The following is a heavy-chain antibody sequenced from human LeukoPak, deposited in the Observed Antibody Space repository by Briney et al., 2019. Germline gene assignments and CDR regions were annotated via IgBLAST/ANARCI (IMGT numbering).Heavy chain of an antibody. Sequence: PGGSLRLSCAASGFTFSSYAMSWVRQAPGKGLEWVSAISGSGGSTYYADSVKGRFTISRDNSKNTLYLQMNSLRAEDTAVYYCATEIQSYDFWSGYETNYFDYWGQGTLVTVSS. CDR1: GFTFSSYA. D-gene: IGHD3-3*01. J-gene: IGHJ4*02. CDR2: ISGSGGST. CDR3: ATEIQSYDFWSGYETNYFDY. V-gene: IGHV3-23*01.